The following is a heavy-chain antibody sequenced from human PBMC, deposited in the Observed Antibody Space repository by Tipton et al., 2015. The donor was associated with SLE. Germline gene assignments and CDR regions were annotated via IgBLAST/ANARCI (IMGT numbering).Heavy chain of an antibody. CDR1: GFTVSSNY. D-gene: IGHD2-8*02. V-gene: IGHV3-66*01. Sequence: SLRLSCAASGFTVSSNYMSWVRQAPGKGLEWVSVIYSGGSTYYADSVKGRFTISRDNSKNTLYLQMNSLRAEDTAVYYCARDGVGYGIYYYYYYMDVWGKGTTVTVS. CDR3: ARDGVGYGIYYYYYYMDV. CDR2: IYSGGST. J-gene: IGHJ6*03.